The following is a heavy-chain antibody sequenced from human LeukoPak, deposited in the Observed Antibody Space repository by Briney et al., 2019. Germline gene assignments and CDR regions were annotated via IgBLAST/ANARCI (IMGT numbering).Heavy chain of an antibody. Sequence: ASVKVSCKASGYTFTGYYMHWVRQAPGQGLEWMGWIDPNSGGTNYAQKFQGRVTMTRDTSTSTVYMELSSLRSEDTAVYYCARANRNDAFDIWGQGTMVTVSS. CDR3: ARANRNDAFDI. CDR2: IDPNSGGT. CDR1: GYTFTGYY. J-gene: IGHJ3*02. D-gene: IGHD2/OR15-2a*01. V-gene: IGHV1-2*02.